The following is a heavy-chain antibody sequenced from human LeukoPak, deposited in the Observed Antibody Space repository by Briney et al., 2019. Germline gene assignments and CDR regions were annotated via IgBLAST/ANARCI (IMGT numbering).Heavy chain of an antibody. D-gene: IGHD6-6*01. CDR1: GFTFSTYG. Sequence: PGGSLRLSCAASGFTFSTYGMTWVRQAPGKGLEWVSSISSSSSYICYADSVKGRFTISRDNAKHSLYLQMNSLRAEDTAVYYCGRGGAYSSSSQVDSWGQGTLVTVSS. V-gene: IGHV3-21*01. J-gene: IGHJ4*02. CDR2: ISSSSSYI. CDR3: GRGGAYSSSSQVDS.